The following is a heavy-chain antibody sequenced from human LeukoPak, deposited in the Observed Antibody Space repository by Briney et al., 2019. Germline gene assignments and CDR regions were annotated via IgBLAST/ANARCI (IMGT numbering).Heavy chain of an antibody. Sequence: GASVKVSCKASGYSLIGYFLHWVRQAPGQGLEWMGWINPNNGVTNYAQRFHGRVSMTRDTSIRTAYMELSRLTSDDTAIYYCARISGYFISISDEYWGQGTLVTVSS. CDR2: INPNNGVT. D-gene: IGHD5-12*01. V-gene: IGHV1-2*02. CDR1: GYSLIGYF. J-gene: IGHJ4*02. CDR3: ARISGYFISISDEY.